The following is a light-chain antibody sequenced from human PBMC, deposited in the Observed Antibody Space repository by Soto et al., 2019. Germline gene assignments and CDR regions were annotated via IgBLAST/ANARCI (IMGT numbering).Light chain of an antibody. J-gene: IGKJ4*01. CDR2: GAS. CDR3: QQYGSSPLT. V-gene: IGKV3-20*01. Sequence: NVLTQSPGTLSLSPWEIATLSFRASQTVSGNYVAWYQQKPGQTPRLLIYGASSRATDIPDRFSGSGSETDFTLTISRLEPEDFAVYYCQQYGSSPLTFGGGTKVDIK. CDR1: QTVSGNY.